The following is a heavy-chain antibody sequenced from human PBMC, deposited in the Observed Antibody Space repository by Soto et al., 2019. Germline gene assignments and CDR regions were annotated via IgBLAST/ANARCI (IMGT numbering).Heavy chain of an antibody. Sequence: PGGSLRLSCAASGLSFSSHWMHWIRQDPEKGLVWVSHINRDGSSTAYADSVKGRFTISRDNAKNTLYLQMDSLRADDTAVYYCAKTPISYCSSTSCYRYFDIWGQGTLVTVSS. V-gene: IGHV3-74*01. CDR3: AKTPISYCSSTSCYRYFDI. D-gene: IGHD2-2*01. J-gene: IGHJ4*02. CDR1: GLSFSSHW. CDR2: INRDGSST.